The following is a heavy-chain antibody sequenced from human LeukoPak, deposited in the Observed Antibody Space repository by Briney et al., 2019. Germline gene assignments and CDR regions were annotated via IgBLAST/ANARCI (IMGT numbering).Heavy chain of an antibody. CDR1: GYCFTSYW. D-gene: IGHD2-2*01. Sequence: GESLKISCKGSGYCFTSYWIGWVRQMPGKGLEWMGIIYPGDSDTRYSPSFQGQVTISADKSISTAYLQWSSLKASDTAMYYCARLAGYCSSTSCYGSLGYWGQGTLVTVSS. CDR2: IYPGDSDT. J-gene: IGHJ4*02. V-gene: IGHV5-51*01. CDR3: ARLAGYCSSTSCYGSLGY.